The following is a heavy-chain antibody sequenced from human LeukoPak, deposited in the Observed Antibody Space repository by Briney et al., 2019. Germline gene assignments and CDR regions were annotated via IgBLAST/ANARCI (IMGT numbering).Heavy chain of an antibody. J-gene: IGHJ4*02. CDR1: GFTFDDYA. V-gene: IGHV3-9*01. D-gene: IGHD4-11*01. CDR3: ARVSKGGPFDY. Sequence: GGSLRLSCAASGFTFDDYAMHWVRQAPGKSLEWVSGISWNSGSIGYADSVKGRFTISRDNAKNSLYLQMNSLRAEDTAVYYCARVSKGGPFDYWGQGTLVTVSS. CDR2: ISWNSGSI.